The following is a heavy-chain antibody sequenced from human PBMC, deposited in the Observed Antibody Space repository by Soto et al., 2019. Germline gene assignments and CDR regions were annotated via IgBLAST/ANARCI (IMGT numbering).Heavy chain of an antibody. D-gene: IGHD3-10*01. CDR2: ISSSSSYI. CDR1: GFTFSSYS. V-gene: IGHV3-21*01. Sequence: EVQLVESGGGLVKPGGSLRLSCAASGFTFSSYSMNWVRQAPGKGLEWVSSISSSSSYIYYADSVKGRFTISRDNAKNSLYLQMNSLRAEDTAVYYCASSTMVRGGPSRYWGQGTLVTVSS. CDR3: ASSTMVRGGPSRY. J-gene: IGHJ4*02.